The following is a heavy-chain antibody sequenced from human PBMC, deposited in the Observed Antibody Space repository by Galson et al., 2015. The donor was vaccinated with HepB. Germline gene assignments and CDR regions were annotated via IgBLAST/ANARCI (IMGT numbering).Heavy chain of an antibody. CDR3: ARDRGGRIKSCSSTSCYRGWFDP. J-gene: IGHJ5*02. CDR1: GGSISSGGYY. CDR2: IYYSGST. Sequence: TLSLTCTVSGGSISSGGYYWSWIRQHPGTGLEWIGYIYYSGSTYYNPSLKSRVTISVDTSKNQFSLKLSSVTAADTAVYYCARDRGGRIKSCSSTSCYRGWFDPWGQGTLVTVSS. V-gene: IGHV4-31*03. D-gene: IGHD2-2*01.